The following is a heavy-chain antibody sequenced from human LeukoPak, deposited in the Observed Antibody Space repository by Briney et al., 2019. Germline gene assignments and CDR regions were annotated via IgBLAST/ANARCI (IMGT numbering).Heavy chain of an antibody. D-gene: IGHD3-10*01. Sequence: GGSLRLSCVASGLTLSSYSVSWVRQAHPGKGLQWISGITASGDNTYFIDSVKGRFTVSRDNSNNTVHLQLNSLRAEDTAVYYCAKLSGFGDIWGQGTTVTVSS. CDR2: ITASGDNT. V-gene: IGHV3-23*01. CDR3: AKLSGFGDI. J-gene: IGHJ6*02. CDR1: GLTLSSYS.